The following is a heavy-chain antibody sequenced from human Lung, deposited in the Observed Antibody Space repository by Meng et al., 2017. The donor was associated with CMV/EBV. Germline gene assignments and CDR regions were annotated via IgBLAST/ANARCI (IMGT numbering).Heavy chain of an antibody. V-gene: IGHV3-21*01. D-gene: IGHD2-2*01. CDR2: ISSSSSYI. CDR1: GFTFSSYS. Sequence: GESLKISCPASGFTFSSYSMNWVRQAPGKGLEWVSSISSSSSYIYYADSVKGRFTISRDNAKNSLYLQMNSLRAEDTAVYYCARVVVPATLGMDVWGQGTTVTVSS. CDR3: ARVVVPATLGMDV. J-gene: IGHJ6*02.